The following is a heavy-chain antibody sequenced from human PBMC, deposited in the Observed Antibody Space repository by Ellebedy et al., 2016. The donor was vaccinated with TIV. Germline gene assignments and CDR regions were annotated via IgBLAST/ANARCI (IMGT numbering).Heavy chain of an antibody. Sequence: PGGSLRLSCEASGFTFSRHAVSRVRQAPGKGLEWVSGISNDGSHPHYPVSVRSRFTVFRDKSKYTVYLQLTNLRAEDTAVDYCAREATESGTDILGLWGRGTMVTVSS. J-gene: IGHJ2*01. D-gene: IGHD2-21*01. CDR2: ISNDGSHP. CDR3: AREATESGTDILGL. CDR1: GFTFSRHA. V-gene: IGHV3-23*01.